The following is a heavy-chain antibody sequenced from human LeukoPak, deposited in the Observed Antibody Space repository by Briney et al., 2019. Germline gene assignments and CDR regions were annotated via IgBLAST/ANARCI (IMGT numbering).Heavy chain of an antibody. CDR1: GGSISSYY. CDR3: ARTYCRGGSCHFDY. CDR2: ISYSGST. D-gene: IGHD2-15*01. J-gene: IGHJ4*02. V-gene: IGHV4-59*08. Sequence: SETLSLTCTVSGGSISSYYWSWIRQPPGKGLEWIGYISYSGSTDSNPSLKSRVTISVDTSKNQISLKLSSVAAADTAVYYCARTYCRGGSCHFDYWGQGTLVTVSS.